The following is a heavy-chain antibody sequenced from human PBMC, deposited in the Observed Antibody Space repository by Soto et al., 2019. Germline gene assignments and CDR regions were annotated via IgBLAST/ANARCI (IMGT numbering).Heavy chain of an antibody. CDR2: ISVSGVST. V-gene: IGHV3-23*01. Sequence: EVQLLESGGGLAQPGGSLRLSCAASGFTFSSYAMSWVRQAPGKGLEWFSAISVSGVSTYYADSVKGRFTISRDNSKNTLYLQLNSLRAEDPAVYYCAKSPGMYYYDSSGYYHYDYWGQGTLVTVSS. J-gene: IGHJ4*02. CDR1: GFTFSSYA. CDR3: AKSPGMYYYDSSGYYHYDY. D-gene: IGHD3-22*01.